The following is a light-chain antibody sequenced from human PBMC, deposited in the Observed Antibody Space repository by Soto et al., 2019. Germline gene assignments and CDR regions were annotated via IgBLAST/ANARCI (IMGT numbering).Light chain of an antibody. CDR3: CSYAGSYTWV. Sequence: QSALTQPRSVSGSPGQSVTISCTGTSSDVGGYNFVSWYQQHPGKAPKLMIYDVSRRPSGVPDRFSGSKSGNTASLTISGRQAEDVADYYCCSYAGSYTWVFGTGPKLTVL. J-gene: IGLJ1*01. CDR2: DVS. V-gene: IGLV2-11*01. CDR1: SSDVGGYNF.